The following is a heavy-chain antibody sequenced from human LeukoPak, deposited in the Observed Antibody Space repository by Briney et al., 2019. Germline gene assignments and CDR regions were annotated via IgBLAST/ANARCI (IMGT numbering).Heavy chain of an antibody. Sequence: GESLKISFKGSGYRFTSYWIGWVRPMPGKGLEWMGIIYPGASDTRYSPSFQGQVTISADKSMSTAYLQWSSLKASDTAMYYCARLGVWGSYRYSSVGDYWGQGTLVAVSS. V-gene: IGHV5-51*01. CDR1: GYRFTSYW. J-gene: IGHJ4*02. D-gene: IGHD3-16*02. CDR2: IYPGASDT. CDR3: ARLGVWGSYRYSSVGDY.